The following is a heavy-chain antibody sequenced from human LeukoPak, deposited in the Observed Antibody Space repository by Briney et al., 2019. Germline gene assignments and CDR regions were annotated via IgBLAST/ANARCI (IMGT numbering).Heavy chain of an antibody. CDR1: GGSISSSTYY. V-gene: IGHV4-39*01. Sequence: SETLSLTCTVSGGSISSSTYYWGWIRQPPGKGLEWIGSIYYSGSTFYNPSLKSRVTISVDTSKNQFSLKLSSVASADTAVYYCARGPDYSSSYAANWFDPWGQGTLVTVSS. CDR3: ARGPDYSSSYAANWFDP. J-gene: IGHJ5*02. CDR2: IYYSGST. D-gene: IGHD6-13*01.